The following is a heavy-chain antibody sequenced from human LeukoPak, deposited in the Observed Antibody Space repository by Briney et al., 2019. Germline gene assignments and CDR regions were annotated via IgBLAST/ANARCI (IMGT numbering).Heavy chain of an antibody. J-gene: IGHJ4*02. CDR2: VHLDGRT. CDR1: GGSVINTNW. CDR3: AREGGFYRPLDY. Sequence: SETLSLTCGVSGGSVINTNWWTWVRQPPGKGLEWIGEVHLDGRTNYNPSLESRLTMSVDVSENQVSLKLTSVTAADTAVYYCAREGGFYRPLDYSGEGTLVTVSS. V-gene: IGHV4-4*02. D-gene: IGHD3-3*01.